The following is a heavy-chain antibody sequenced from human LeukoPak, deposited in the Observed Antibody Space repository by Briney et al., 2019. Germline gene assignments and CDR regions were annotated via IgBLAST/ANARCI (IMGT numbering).Heavy chain of an antibody. CDR3: ARETGNHGYFTF. CDR1: GGTLPTHT. D-gene: IGHD3-3*01. Sequence: ASVKVSCKGGGGTLPTHTTSWLRQAPGHGLEWVGGFAPILGASKFAQEFQGRATIFADESTSTAYLELSSLRSEDTAMYYCARETGNHGYFTFWGQGSLVTVSS. J-gene: IGHJ4*02. V-gene: IGHV1-69*13. CDR2: FAPILGAS.